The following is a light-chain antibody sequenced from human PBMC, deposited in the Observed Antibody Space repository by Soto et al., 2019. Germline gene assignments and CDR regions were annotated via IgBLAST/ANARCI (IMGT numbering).Light chain of an antibody. CDR2: RND. CDR3: AAWDDSLSGVV. CDR1: ISNLGSNF. J-gene: IGLJ3*02. V-gene: IGLV1-47*01. Sequence: QSVLTQSPSASGTPGQRVTISCSGSISNLGSNFVFWYQQLPGAAPKLLISRNDQRPSGVPDRFSGSKSGTSASLAISGLRSEDEADYHCAAWDDSLSGVVFGGGTKVTVL.